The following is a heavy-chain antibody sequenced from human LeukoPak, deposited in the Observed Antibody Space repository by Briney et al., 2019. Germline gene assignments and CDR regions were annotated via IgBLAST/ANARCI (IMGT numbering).Heavy chain of an antibody. CDR1: GFTFSSYE. V-gene: IGHV3-48*03. J-gene: IGHJ4*02. D-gene: IGHD3-22*01. Sequence: GWSLRLSCAASGFTFSSYELNWVRQAPGKGLEWVSYISSSGSTIYYADSVKGRFTISRDNAKNSLYLQMNSLRAEDTAVYYCVRGPIGYFDYWGQGTLVTVSS. CDR3: VRGPIGYFDY. CDR2: ISSSGSTI.